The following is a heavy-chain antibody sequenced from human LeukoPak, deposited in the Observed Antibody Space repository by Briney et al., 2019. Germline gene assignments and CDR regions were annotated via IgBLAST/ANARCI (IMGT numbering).Heavy chain of an antibody. V-gene: IGHV1-69*04. D-gene: IGHD3-16*01. CDR2: IIPILGIA. Sequence: SVKVSCKASGGTFSSYTISWVRQAPGQGLEWMGRIIPILGIAIYAQKCQGRVPIPADTSTSTAYRELSSLRSEDTAVYYCARDQTTFLFDYRGQGTLVTVSS. J-gene: IGHJ4*02. CDR3: ARDQTTFLFDY. CDR1: GGTFSSYT.